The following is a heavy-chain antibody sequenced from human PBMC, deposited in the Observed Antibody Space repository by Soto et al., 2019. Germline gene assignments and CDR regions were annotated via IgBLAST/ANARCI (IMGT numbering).Heavy chain of an antibody. J-gene: IGHJ3*02. D-gene: IGHD1-26*01. V-gene: IGHV3-33*01. CDR1: GFTFSSYG. Sequence: GGSLRLSCAASGFTFSSYGMHWVRQAPGKGLEWVAVIWYDGSNKYYADSVKGRFTISRDNSKNTLYLQMNSLRAEDTAVYYCARDLLVGADPRFSNDAFDIWGQGTMVTVS. CDR3: ARDLLVGADPRFSNDAFDI. CDR2: IWYDGSNK.